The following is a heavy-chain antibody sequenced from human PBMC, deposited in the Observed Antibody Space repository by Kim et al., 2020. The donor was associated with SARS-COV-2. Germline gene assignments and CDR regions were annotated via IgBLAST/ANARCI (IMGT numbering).Heavy chain of an antibody. CDR2: ISSSSSYA. D-gene: IGHD1-1*01. Sequence: GSLRLSCAASGFTFSDYYMSWIRQAPGKGLEWVSYISSSSSYANYADSVKGRFTISRDNAKNSLYLQMNSLRAEDTAVYYCARVGTEWYFDYWGQGTLVTVSS. CDR1: GFTFSDYY. J-gene: IGHJ4*02. CDR3: ARVGTEWYFDY. V-gene: IGHV3-11*05.